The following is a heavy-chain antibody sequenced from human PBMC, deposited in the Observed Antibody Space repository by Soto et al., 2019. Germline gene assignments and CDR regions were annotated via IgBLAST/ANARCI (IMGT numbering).Heavy chain of an antibody. Sequence: PGGSLRLSCAASGFTFSSYGMHWVRQAPGKGLEWVAVIWYDGSNKYYADSVKGRFTISRDNSKDTLYLQMNSLRAEDTAVYYCARDLDRSIAVAGRVVDYWGQGTLVTVSS. J-gene: IGHJ4*02. CDR2: IWYDGSNK. V-gene: IGHV3-33*01. CDR1: GFTFSSYG. CDR3: ARDLDRSIAVAGRVVDY. D-gene: IGHD6-19*01.